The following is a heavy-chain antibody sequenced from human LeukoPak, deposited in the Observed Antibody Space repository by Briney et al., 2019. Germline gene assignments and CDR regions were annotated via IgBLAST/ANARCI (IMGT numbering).Heavy chain of an antibody. CDR2: IYYSGST. J-gene: IGHJ4*02. D-gene: IGHD3-3*01. V-gene: IGHV4-39*01. Sequence: SETLSLTCTVSGGSISSSSYYWGWIRQPPGKGLEWIGSIYYSGSTYYNPSLKSRVTISVDTSKNQFSLKLSSVTAADTAVYYCARQGLRFLEWLPDYFDYWGQGTLVTVSS. CDR1: GGSISSSSYY. CDR3: ARQGLRFLEWLPDYFDY.